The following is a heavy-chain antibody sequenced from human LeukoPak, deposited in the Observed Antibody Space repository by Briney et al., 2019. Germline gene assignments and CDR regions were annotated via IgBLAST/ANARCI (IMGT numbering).Heavy chain of an antibody. CDR1: GFTFSNYA. J-gene: IGHJ2*01. CDR3: AKTIDYYDSGGPTGWYFDL. CDR2: ISGRGGGT. D-gene: IGHD3-22*01. V-gene: IGHV3-23*01. Sequence: QPGGSLRLSCAASGFTFSNYAMNWVRQAPGKGLEWVSGISGRGGGTYYADSVKGRFTISRDNSKNTLYLQMNSLRAEDTAVYYCAKTIDYYDSGGPTGWYFDLWGRGTLVTVSS.